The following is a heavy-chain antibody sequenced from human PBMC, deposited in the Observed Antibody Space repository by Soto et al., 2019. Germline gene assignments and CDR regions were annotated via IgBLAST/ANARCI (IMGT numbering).Heavy chain of an antibody. D-gene: IGHD2-2*01. J-gene: IGHJ4*02. Sequence: SLRLSCAASGFTFSSYAMTWVRQAPGKGLEWVSAISGSGAYTYYANSVKGRFTISRDNSKNTLYLQLNSLRAEDTAVYYCAKYGCSSTSCQCDYWGQGTRVTLSS. CDR1: GFTFSSYA. V-gene: IGHV3-23*01. CDR2: ISGSGAYT. CDR3: AKYGCSSTSCQCDY.